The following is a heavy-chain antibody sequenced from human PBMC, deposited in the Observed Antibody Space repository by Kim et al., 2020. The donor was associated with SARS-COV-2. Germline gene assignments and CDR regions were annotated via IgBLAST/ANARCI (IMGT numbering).Heavy chain of an antibody. CDR1: GFTFDDYA. V-gene: IGHV3-9*01. CDR3: AKAILYDSSGYYPFDY. CDR2: ISWNSGSI. Sequence: GGSLRLSCAASGFTFDDYAMHWVRQAPGKGLEWVSGISWNSGSIGYADSVKGRFTISRDNAKNSLYLQMNSLRAEDTALYYCAKAILYDSSGYYPFDYWGQGTLVTVSS. J-gene: IGHJ4*02. D-gene: IGHD3-22*01.